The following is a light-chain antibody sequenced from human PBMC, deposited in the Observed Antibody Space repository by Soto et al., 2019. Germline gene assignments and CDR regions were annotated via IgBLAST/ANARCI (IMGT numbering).Light chain of an antibody. J-gene: IGKJ1*01. CDR1: QSISGS. CDR3: QQYNGYWT. CDR2: EAS. Sequence: DIQMTQSPSTLSASVGDRVTITCRASQSISGSLAWYQQKPGKAPRLLIYEASNLKSGVPSRFSGSGSGTEYTLTISSLQPYDFASYYCQQYNGYWTFGQGTKVEIK. V-gene: IGKV1-5*03.